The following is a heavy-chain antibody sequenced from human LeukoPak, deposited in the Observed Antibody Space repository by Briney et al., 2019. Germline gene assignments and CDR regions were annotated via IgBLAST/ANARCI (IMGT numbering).Heavy chain of an antibody. CDR1: GGSISSGDYY. Sequence: SQTLSLTCTVSGGSISSGDYYWSWIRQPPGKGLEWIGYIYYSGSTYYNPSLKSRVTISVDTSKNQFSLKLSSVTAADTAVYYCARDSGVPAAKVGGFDPWGQGTLVTVSS. D-gene: IGHD2-2*01. CDR2: IYYSGST. CDR3: ARDSGVPAAKVGGFDP. V-gene: IGHV4-30-4*01. J-gene: IGHJ5*02.